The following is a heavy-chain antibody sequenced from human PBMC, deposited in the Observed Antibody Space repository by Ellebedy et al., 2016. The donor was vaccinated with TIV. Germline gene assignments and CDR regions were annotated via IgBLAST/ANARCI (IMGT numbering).Heavy chain of an antibody. D-gene: IGHD4-23*01. J-gene: IGHJ5*02. V-gene: IGHV1-2*02. Sequence: AASVKVSCKASGYTFTGYYMHWVRQAPGQGLEWMGWINPNSGGTNYAQKFQGRVTMTRDTSISTAYMELSRLRSDDTAVYYCARATVVTLNWFDPWGQGALVTVSS. CDR3: ARATVVTLNWFDP. CDR2: INPNSGGT. CDR1: GYTFTGYY.